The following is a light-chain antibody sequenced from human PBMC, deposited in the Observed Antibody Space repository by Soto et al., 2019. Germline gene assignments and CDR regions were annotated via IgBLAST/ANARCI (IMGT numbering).Light chain of an antibody. CDR2: DSS. Sequence: EIVLTQSPGTLSLSPGERATLSCGASQSVRSNYLAWYQHKPGQAPRLLIYDSSRRSTGIPDRFSATGSGTDFTLTISRLEPEDSAVYLWQQYCGSPPYTFGQGTKVEIK. CDR3: QQYCGSPPYT. J-gene: IGKJ2*01. V-gene: IGKV3-20*01. CDR1: QSVRSNY.